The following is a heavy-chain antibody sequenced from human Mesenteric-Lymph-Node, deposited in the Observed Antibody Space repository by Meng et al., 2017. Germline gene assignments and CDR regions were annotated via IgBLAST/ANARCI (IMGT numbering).Heavy chain of an antibody. D-gene: IGHD2-15*01. Sequence: GESLKISCAASGLTFSRPWMSWVRQAPGKGLEWVANIKQDGSEEYYADSVKGRFTISRDNAKNSLFLQMNSLRAEDTAVYYCARYYSAYGMDVWGQGTTVTVSS. V-gene: IGHV3-7*01. CDR1: GLTFSRPW. J-gene: IGHJ6*02. CDR3: ARYYSAYGMDV. CDR2: IKQDGSEE.